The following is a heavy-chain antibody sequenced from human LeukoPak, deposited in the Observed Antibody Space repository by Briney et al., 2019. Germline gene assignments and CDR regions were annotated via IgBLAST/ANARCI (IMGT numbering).Heavy chain of an antibody. CDR3: ARGDRILADDY. D-gene: IGHD3-3*02. J-gene: IGHJ4*02. Sequence: PGGSLRLSCAASGFTFSSYSMNWVRQAPGKGLEWVSYISSSSSTIYYADSVKGRFTISRDNAKNSLYLQMNSLRAEDTAVYYCARGDRILADDYWGQGTLVTVSS. V-gene: IGHV3-48*04. CDR2: ISSSSSTI. CDR1: GFTFSSYS.